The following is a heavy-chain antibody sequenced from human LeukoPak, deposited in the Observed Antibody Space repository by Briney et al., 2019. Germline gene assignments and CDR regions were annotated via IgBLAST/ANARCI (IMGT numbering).Heavy chain of an antibody. CDR3: VRQPPGVYDTTQNWFDP. CDR1: GYSFTTYW. Sequence: GESLQISCQGSGYSFTTYWITWVRQVPGKGLEWMGRIAPSGSYTNYNPSFEGHVTMSVEKSITTVYLQWSSLKASDTAMYYCVRQPPGVYDTTQNWFDPWGQGTLVTVSS. J-gene: IGHJ5*02. V-gene: IGHV5-10-1*01. CDR2: IAPSGSYT. D-gene: IGHD3-22*01.